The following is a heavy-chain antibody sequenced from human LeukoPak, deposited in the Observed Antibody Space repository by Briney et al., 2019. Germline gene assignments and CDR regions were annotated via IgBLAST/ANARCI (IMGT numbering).Heavy chain of an antibody. CDR3: ARSRSGMLSGPTYGDY. V-gene: IGHV3-48*04. CDR1: GFIFTTYS. J-gene: IGHJ4*02. D-gene: IGHD2-8*01. Sequence: PGGSLRLSCAASGFIFTTYSMNWVRQAPGKGLEWVSHISRNSDAKYYADSVKGRFTISRDNAKNSVYLQMNSLRAEDTAVYYCARSRSGMLSGPTYGDYWGQGTLVTVSS. CDR2: ISRNSDAK.